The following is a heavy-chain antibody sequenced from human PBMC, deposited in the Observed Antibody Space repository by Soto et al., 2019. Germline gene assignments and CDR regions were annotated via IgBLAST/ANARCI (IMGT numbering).Heavy chain of an antibody. J-gene: IGHJ4*02. CDR3: AKDSWYFDL. CDR2: IDTSGGST. CDR1: GFIFTNFW. V-gene: IGHV3-74*01. D-gene: IGHD6-13*01. Sequence: LRLSCEASGFIFTNFWMHWVRQVPGKGLVWVSRIDTSGGSTSYADSVKGRFTISRDNAKNTVSLQMNSLRAEDTGVYYCAKDSWYFDLWSQGSLVTVSS.